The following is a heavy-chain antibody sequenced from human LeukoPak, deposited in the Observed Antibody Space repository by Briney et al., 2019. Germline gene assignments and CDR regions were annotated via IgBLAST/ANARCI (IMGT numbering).Heavy chain of an antibody. J-gene: IGHJ3*02. Sequence: SETLSLTCAVYGGSFSGYYWSWVRQPPGKGLEWIGYIYYSGSTNYNPSLKSRVTISVDTSKNQFSLKLSSVTAADTAVYYCARGTVVPAAGAFDIWGQGTMVTVSS. D-gene: IGHD2-2*01. V-gene: IGHV4-59*01. CDR1: GGSFSGYY. CDR3: ARGTVVPAAGAFDI. CDR2: IYYSGST.